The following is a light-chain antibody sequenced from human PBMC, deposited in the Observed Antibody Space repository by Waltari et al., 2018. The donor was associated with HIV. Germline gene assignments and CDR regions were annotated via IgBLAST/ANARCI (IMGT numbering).Light chain of an antibody. CDR3: QQYNSYGT. J-gene: IGKJ2*02. CDR2: KAS. CDR1: QSISSW. Sequence: DIQMTQSPSTLSASVGDRVTITCRASQSISSWVAWYQQKPGKAPKLLIYKASTLESGVPSRFSGSGSGTEFTLTISSLQPDDFATYYCQQYNSYGTFGQGTKLEIK. V-gene: IGKV1-5*03.